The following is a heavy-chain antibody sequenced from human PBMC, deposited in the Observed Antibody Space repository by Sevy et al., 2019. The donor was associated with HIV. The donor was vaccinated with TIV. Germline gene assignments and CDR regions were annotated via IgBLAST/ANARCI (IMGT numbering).Heavy chain of an antibody. D-gene: IGHD6-13*01. J-gene: IGHJ6*02. CDR3: AKDIVAAAGTSGMDV. CDR1: GFTFSSYG. Sequence: GGSLRLSCAASGFTFSSYGMHWVRQAPGKGLEWVAFIRYDGSNKYYADSLKGRFTISRDNSKNTLYLQMNSLRAEDTAVYYCAKDIVAAAGTSGMDVWGQGTTVTVSS. CDR2: IRYDGSNK. V-gene: IGHV3-30*02.